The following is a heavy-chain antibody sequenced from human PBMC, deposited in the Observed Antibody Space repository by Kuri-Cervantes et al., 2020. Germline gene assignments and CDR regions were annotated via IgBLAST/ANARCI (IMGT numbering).Heavy chain of an antibody. V-gene: IGHV4-30-2*01. CDR2: IYHSGST. J-gene: IGHJ5*02. CDR3: ARARRSSGWYQNGNWFDP. CDR1: GGSVSSGGYS. Sequence: SETLSLTCTVSGGSVSSGGYSWSWIRQPPGKGLEWIGYIYHSGSTYYNPSLKSRVTISVDTSKNQFSLKLSSVTAADTAVYYCARARRSSGWYQNGNWFDPWGQGTLVTVSS. D-gene: IGHD6-19*01.